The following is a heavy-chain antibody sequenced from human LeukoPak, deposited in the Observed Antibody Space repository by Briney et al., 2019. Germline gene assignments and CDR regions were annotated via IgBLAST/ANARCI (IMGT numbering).Heavy chain of an antibody. D-gene: IGHD3-10*01. V-gene: IGHV4-34*01. CDR1: GGSFSGYY. CDR3: ARFGSY. Sequence: SETLSLTCAVYGGSFSGYYWSWIRQTPGKGLEWIGEINRSGSTNYNPSLKSRVTISVDTSKSQFSLKLTSVTAADTAVYYCARFGSYWGQGTLVTVSS. CDR2: INRSGST. J-gene: IGHJ4*02.